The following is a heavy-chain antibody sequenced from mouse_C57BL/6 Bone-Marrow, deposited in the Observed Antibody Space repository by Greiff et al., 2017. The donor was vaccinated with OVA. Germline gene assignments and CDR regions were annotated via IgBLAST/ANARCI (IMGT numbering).Heavy chain of an antibody. Sequence: VHLVESGAELVRPGASVKLSCKASGYTFTDYYINWVKQRPGQGLEWIARIYPGSGNTYYNEKFKGKATLTAEKSSSTAYMQLSSLTSEDSAVYFCARGNYYGSSSWYFDVWGTGTTVTVSS. V-gene: IGHV1-76*01. D-gene: IGHD1-1*01. CDR1: GYTFTDYY. CDR3: ARGNYYGSSSWYFDV. J-gene: IGHJ1*03. CDR2: IYPGSGNT.